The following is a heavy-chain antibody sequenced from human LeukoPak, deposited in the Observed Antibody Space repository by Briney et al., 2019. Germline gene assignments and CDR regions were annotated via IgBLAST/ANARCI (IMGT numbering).Heavy chain of an antibody. CDR2: IIPIFGTA. CDR1: GGTFSSYA. D-gene: IGHD1-1*01. V-gene: IGHV1-69*13. CDR3: ARGGWNHFYYYYMDV. J-gene: IGHJ6*03. Sequence: SVKVSCKASGGTFSSYAISWVRQAPGQGLEWMGGIIPIFGTANYAQKFQGRVTITADESTSTAYMELSSLRSEDTAVYYCARGGWNHFYYYYMDVWGKGTTVTVSS.